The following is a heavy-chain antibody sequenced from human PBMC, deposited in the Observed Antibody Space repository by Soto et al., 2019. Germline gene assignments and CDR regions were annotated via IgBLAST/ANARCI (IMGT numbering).Heavy chain of an antibody. CDR3: ARVLPRDIVVVPAATGYYYYGMDV. Sequence: QVQLVQSGAEVKKPGSSVKVSCKSSGGTFSSYAISWVRQAPGQGLEWMGGIIPIFGTANYAQKFQGIFTLTADKSPSTDYMELSSLRSEDTAVYYCARVLPRDIVVVPAATGYYYYGMDVWGQGTTVTVSS. J-gene: IGHJ6*02. CDR2: IIPIFGTA. V-gene: IGHV1-69*06. CDR1: GGTFSSYA. D-gene: IGHD2-2*01.